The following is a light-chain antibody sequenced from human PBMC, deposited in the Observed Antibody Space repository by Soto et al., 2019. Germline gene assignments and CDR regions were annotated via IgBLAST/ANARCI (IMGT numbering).Light chain of an antibody. CDR2: WAS. Sequence: DIVMTQSPDSLAVSLGERATINCKSSKSVLYSSNNKYYLAWYQQKPGQPHKLLIYWASTRESGVPDRFSGSGSGTDFTLTISSLQAEDVAVYYCQQYYSTPRTFGQGTKVEIK. J-gene: IGKJ1*01. CDR1: KSVLYSSNNKYY. CDR3: QQYYSTPRT. V-gene: IGKV4-1*01.